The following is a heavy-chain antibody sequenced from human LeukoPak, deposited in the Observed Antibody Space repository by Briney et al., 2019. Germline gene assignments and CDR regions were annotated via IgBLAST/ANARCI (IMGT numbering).Heavy chain of an antibody. CDR2: IHYTGTT. CDR1: GGSVSGYF. Sequence: SETLSLTCTVSGGSVSGYFWSWIRQPPGKGLEWVAYIHYTGTTNYNPSLKSRLMISVDTSKNQFSLKLSSVTAADTAVYYCARVFVSGVFDYWGQGTLVTVSS. V-gene: IGHV4-59*02. J-gene: IGHJ4*02. D-gene: IGHD1-26*01. CDR3: ARVFVSGVFDY.